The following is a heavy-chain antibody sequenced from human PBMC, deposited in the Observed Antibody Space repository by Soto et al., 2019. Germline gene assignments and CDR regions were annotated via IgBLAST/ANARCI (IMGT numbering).Heavy chain of an antibody. J-gene: IGHJ4*02. CDR3: ARVHLGSATTGPPAYFDY. CDR1: GGSISSSSYY. V-gene: IGHV4-39*01. Sequence: QLQLQESGPGLVKPSETLSLTCTVSGGSISSSSYYWGWIRQPPGEGVEGIGSSYYGGSTYYNPSLKSRVTIPVDTPKKQFSLKPSSVTAADTAVYYCARVHLGSATTGPPAYFDYRGQGTLVPVPS. CDR2: SYYGGST. D-gene: IGHD1-1*01.